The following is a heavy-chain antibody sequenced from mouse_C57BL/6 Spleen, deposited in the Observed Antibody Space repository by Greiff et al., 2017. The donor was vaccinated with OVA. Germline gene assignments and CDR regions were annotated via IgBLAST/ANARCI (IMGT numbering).Heavy chain of an antibody. J-gene: IGHJ3*01. D-gene: IGHD2-3*01. V-gene: IGHV14-2*01. CDR3: APYDGYYAWFAY. Sequence: EVQLQESGAELVKPGASVKLSCTASGFNITDYYMHWVKQRTEQGLEWIGRIDPEDGETKYAPKFQGKATITADTSSNTAYLQLSSLTSEDTAVYYCAPYDGYYAWFAYWGQGTLVTVSA. CDR2: IDPEDGET. CDR1: GFNITDYY.